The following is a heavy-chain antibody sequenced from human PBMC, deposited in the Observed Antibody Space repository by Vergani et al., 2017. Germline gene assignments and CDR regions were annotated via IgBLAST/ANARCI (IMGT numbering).Heavy chain of an antibody. Sequence: EVQLLESGGGLVQPGGSLRLSCAASGFTFSSYAMSWVRQAPGKGLEWVSVIYSGGSGTYYADSVKGRFTISRDNSKNTLYLQMNSLRAEDTAVYYCAKDHRITGTADAFDIWGQGTMVTVSS. V-gene: IGHV3-23*03. D-gene: IGHD1-20*01. CDR3: AKDHRITGTADAFDI. CDR2: IYSGGSGT. J-gene: IGHJ3*02. CDR1: GFTFSSYA.